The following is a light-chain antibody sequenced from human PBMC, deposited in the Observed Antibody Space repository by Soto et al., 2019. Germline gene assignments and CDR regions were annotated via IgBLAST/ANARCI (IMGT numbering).Light chain of an antibody. CDR1: QSISSGY. V-gene: IGKV3-20*01. J-gene: IGKJ4*01. CDR3: EEYGGSLRVT. Sequence: ETVLTQSPGTLSLSPGERATLSCSASQSISSGYLAWYQQRPGQAPRLLISGASHRATGIPDRFSGIVYGTDFTLTNSRLEPEHCGVYYCEEYGGSLRVTCRGGTKVEIK. CDR2: GAS.